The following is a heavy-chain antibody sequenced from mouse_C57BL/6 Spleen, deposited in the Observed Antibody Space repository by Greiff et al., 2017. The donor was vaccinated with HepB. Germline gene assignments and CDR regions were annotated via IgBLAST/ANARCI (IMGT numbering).Heavy chain of an antibody. CDR2: IYPGDGDT. Sequence: VQLQQSGAELVKPGASVKISCKASGYAFSSYWMNWVKQRPGKGLEWIGQIYPGDGDTNYNRKFKGKATLTADKSTSTAYMQLSRLNSEASAVYFCARSGDYDAMDYWGQGTSVTVSS. J-gene: IGHJ4*01. CDR1: GYAFSSYW. V-gene: IGHV1-80*01. D-gene: IGHD3-1*01. CDR3: ARSGDYDAMDY.